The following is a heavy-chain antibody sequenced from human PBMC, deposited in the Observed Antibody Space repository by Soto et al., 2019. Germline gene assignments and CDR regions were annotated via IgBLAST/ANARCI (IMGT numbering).Heavy chain of an antibody. V-gene: IGHV4-39*01. CDR2: IYYSGST. D-gene: IGHD3-22*01. CDR3: ARFVYDSSGYRPG. CDR1: GGSISSSSYY. Sequence: SETLSLTCTVSGGSISSSSYYWGWIRQPPGKGLEWIGSIYYSGSTYYKPSLKNRVTISVETSKNQFSLKLSSVTAADTAVYYCARFVYDSSGYRPGWGQGTLVPVSS. J-gene: IGHJ4*02.